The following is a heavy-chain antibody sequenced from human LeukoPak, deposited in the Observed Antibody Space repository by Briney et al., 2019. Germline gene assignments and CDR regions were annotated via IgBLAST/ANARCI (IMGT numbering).Heavy chain of an antibody. D-gene: IGHD3-22*01. Sequence: GGSLRLSCAASGFTFSNYAMNWVRQAPGKGLEWVSTISGSGGSTYYADPVKGRFTISRDNSKSTLYLQMDSLSAADTALYFCATEGDSSGHAGAFDIWGQGTMVTVSS. J-gene: IGHJ3*02. CDR1: GFTFSNYA. CDR2: ISGSGGST. V-gene: IGHV3-23*01. CDR3: ATEGDSSGHAGAFDI.